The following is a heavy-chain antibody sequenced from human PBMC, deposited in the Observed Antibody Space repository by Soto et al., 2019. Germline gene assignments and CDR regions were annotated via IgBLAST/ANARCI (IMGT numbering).Heavy chain of an antibody. V-gene: IGHV3-21*01. CDR2: ISSGSHYI. D-gene: IGHD2-21*02. J-gene: IGHJ3*02. CDR1: GFTFTSHT. CDR3: AREVYCGGDCYSRDAFDI. Sequence: EVQLVESGGGLVKSGGSLRLCCAASGFTFTSHTMNWVRQAPGTGLEWVSSISSGSHYIYYADSVEGRFTISRDNAKNSLYLQMNTLRAEDTAIYYCAREVYCGGDCYSRDAFDIWGQGTMVTVSS.